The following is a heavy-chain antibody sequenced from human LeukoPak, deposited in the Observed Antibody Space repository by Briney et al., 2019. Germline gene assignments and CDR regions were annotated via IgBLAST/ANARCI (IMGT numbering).Heavy chain of an antibody. CDR3: AKDLPSLWFGRIDYYYYGMDV. CDR1: GFTFSSYA. D-gene: IGHD3-10*01. Sequence: GALRLSCAASGFTFSSYAKSWVRQAPGKGLEWVSAISGSGGSTYYADSVKGRFTISRDNSKNTLYLQMNSLRAEDTAVYYCAKDLPSLWFGRIDYYYYGMDVWGQGTTVTVSS. V-gene: IGHV3-23*01. CDR2: ISGSGGST. J-gene: IGHJ6*02.